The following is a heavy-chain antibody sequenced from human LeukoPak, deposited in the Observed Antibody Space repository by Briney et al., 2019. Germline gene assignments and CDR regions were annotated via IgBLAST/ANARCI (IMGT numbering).Heavy chain of an antibody. CDR1: GGSFSGYY. D-gene: IGHD3-10*01. CDR2: INHSGST. V-gene: IGHV4-34*01. CDR3: ARDRESDYYGSGTKGAFDI. Sequence: SETLSLTCAVYGGSFSGYYWSWIRQPPGKGLEWIGEINHSGSTNYNPSLKSRVIISVDTSRNQFSLKLSSVTAADTAVYYCARDRESDYYGSGTKGAFDIWGQGTMVTVSS. J-gene: IGHJ3*02.